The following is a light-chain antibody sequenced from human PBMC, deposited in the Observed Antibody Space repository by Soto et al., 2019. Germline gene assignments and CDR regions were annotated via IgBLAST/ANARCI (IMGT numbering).Light chain of an antibody. CDR1: QSISSVY. V-gene: IGKV3-20*01. CDR3: QQYGSYPYT. Sequence: EIVLTQSPGTLSLSPGERATLSCRANQSISSVYLAWYQQKPGQAPRLLIYGASSMASGIPDRFSGSGSGTDFTLTISRLEPEDFAMYFCQQYGSYPYTFGQGTKVEIK. CDR2: GAS. J-gene: IGKJ2*01.